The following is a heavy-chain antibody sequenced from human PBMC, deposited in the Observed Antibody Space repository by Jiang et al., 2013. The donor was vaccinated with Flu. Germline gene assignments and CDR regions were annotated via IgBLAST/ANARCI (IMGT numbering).Heavy chain of an antibody. CDR3: ARGSISDQLHITLVRGVTDYFDC. V-gene: IGHV4-34*01. D-gene: IGHD3-10*01. CDR2: DLHGGTN. CDR1: GGSFPTYY. J-gene: IGHJ4*02. Sequence: GLVKPLGTLSLTCGVYGGSFPTYYWSWIRQAPGKGLEWIGGDLHGGTNNYNPSLKSRVTISVDTSKNQFSLKLSSVTAADTAVYYCARGSISDQLHITLVRGVTDYFDCWGQGTLVTVSS.